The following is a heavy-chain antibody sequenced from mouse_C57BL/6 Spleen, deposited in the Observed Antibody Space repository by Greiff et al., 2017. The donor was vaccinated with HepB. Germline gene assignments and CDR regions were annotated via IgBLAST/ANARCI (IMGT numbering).Heavy chain of an antibody. D-gene: IGHD2-10*02. Sequence: QVQLQQPGAELVMPGASVKLSCKASGYTFTSYWMHWVKPRPGQGLEWIGEIDPSDSYTNYNQKFKGKSTLTVDKSSSTAYMQLSSLTSEDSAVYYCARLGMVYYAMDYWGQGTSVTVSS. V-gene: IGHV1-69*01. CDR2: IDPSDSYT. J-gene: IGHJ4*01. CDR3: ARLGMVYYAMDY. CDR1: GYTFTSYW.